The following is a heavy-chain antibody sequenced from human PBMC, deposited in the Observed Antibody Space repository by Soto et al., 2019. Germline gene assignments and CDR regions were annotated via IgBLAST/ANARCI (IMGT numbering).Heavy chain of an antibody. Sequence: QVHLVQSGAEVRKPGASVKVSCKGSGYTFTSYGMAWVRQAPGQGLEWMGWISAHNDNTNYAQKVQGRVTVTRDTSASTAYMELRNLRSDDTAVYYWARGRYGDDWGQGARVTVSS. V-gene: IGHV1-18*01. CDR3: ARGRYGDD. CDR2: ISAHNDNT. D-gene: IGHD1-1*01. J-gene: IGHJ4*02. CDR1: GYTFTSYG.